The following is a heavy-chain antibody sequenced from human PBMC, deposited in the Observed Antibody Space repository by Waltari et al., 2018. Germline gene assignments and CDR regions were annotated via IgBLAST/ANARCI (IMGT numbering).Heavy chain of an antibody. CDR1: GGTFSSYA. J-gene: IGHJ4*02. Sequence: QVQLVQSGAEVKKPGSSVKVSCKASGGTFSSYAISWVRQAPGQGRELMGGITPTFGTANNGQKCQGRVTITTDESTSTAYMGLSSRRSEDTAVDYCARVRGAVAGTGFDYWGQGTLVTVSS. V-gene: IGHV1-69*05. CDR3: ARVRGAVAGTGFDY. D-gene: IGHD6-19*01. CDR2: ITPTFGTA.